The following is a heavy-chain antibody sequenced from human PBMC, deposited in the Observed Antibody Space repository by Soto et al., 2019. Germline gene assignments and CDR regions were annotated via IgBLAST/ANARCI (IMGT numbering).Heavy chain of an antibody. V-gene: IGHV4-59*01. D-gene: IGHD5-18*01. Sequence: PSETLSLTCTVSGGSISTYYWTWIRQPPGKGLEWIGYIHYSGTTNYNPSHKGRLTMSVDTSKNQFFLKLSSVTAADTAVYYCAREDSSLVLHYWGQGALVTVSS. CDR3: AREDSSLVLHY. CDR1: GGSISTYY. J-gene: IGHJ4*02. CDR2: IHYSGTT.